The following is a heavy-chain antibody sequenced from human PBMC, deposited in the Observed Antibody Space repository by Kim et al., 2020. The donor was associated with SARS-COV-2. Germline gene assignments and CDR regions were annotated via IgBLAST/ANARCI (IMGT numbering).Heavy chain of an antibody. Sequence: YYNPSLKSRVTISVDTSKNQFSLKLSSVTAADTAVYYCASTRAVAGYFDYWGQGTLVTVSS. J-gene: IGHJ4*02. D-gene: IGHD6-19*01. V-gene: IGHV4-39*01. CDR3: ASTRAVAGYFDY.